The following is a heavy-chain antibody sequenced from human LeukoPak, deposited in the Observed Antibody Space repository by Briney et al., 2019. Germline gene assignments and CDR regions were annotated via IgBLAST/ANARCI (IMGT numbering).Heavy chain of an antibody. Sequence: ASVKVSCKSSGYTFTSYGISWVRQAPGQGLEWMGWISAYNGNTNYAQKLQGRVTMTTDTSTSTAYMELRSLTSDDTAVYYCARSGYYTSDYYYYMDVWGKGTTVTVSS. J-gene: IGHJ6*03. V-gene: IGHV1-18*01. D-gene: IGHD3-3*01. CDR3: ARSGYYTSDYYYYMDV. CDR1: GYTFTSYG. CDR2: ISAYNGNT.